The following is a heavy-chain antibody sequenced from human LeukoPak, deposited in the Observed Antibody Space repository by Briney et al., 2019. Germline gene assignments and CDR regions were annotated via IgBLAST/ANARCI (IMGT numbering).Heavy chain of an antibody. D-gene: IGHD2-15*01. V-gene: IGHV1-69*04. CDR1: VGTFSSYA. J-gene: IGHJ4*02. Sequence: GASVNLSRKSSVGTFSSYAISWVREGPGQRLEWVRRIIPTLGIANYAQKYQGRLTITADKSTSTAYMELSSLRSEDTAVYYCASTTYCSGGSCYSTEPFDYWGQGTLVTVSS. CDR2: IIPTLGIA. CDR3: ASTTYCSGGSCYSTEPFDY.